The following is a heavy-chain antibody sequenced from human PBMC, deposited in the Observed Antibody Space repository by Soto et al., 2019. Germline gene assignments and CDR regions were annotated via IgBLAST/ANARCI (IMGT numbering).Heavy chain of an antibody. J-gene: IGHJ6*02. V-gene: IGHV4-61*01. Sequence: SETLSLTCTVSGGSVSSGSYYWSWIRQPPGKGLEWIGYIYYSGSTNYNPSLKSRVTISVDTSKNRFSLKLSSVTAADTAVYYCARKRWELHYYYYYYGMDVWGQGTTVTVSS. D-gene: IGHD1-26*01. CDR1: GGSVSSGSYY. CDR3: ARKRWELHYYYYYYGMDV. CDR2: IYYSGST.